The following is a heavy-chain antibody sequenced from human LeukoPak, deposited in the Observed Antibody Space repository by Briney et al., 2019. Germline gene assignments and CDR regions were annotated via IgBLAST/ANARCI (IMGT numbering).Heavy chain of an antibody. J-gene: IGHJ4*02. CDR1: GFTFSSYA. CDR3: VARGYCSTTSCLLEY. V-gene: IGHV3-23*01. Sequence: QPGGSLRLSCAASGFTFSSYAMSWVREAPGKGLEWVSAISGSGGSTYYADSVKGRFTITRDNSKNTLYLQMNSLRAEDTAVYYCVARGYCSTTSCLLEYWGQGTLVTVSS. D-gene: IGHD2-2*01. CDR2: ISGSGGST.